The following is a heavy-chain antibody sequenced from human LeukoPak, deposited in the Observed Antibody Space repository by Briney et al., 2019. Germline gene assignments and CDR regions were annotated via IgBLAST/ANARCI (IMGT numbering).Heavy chain of an antibody. Sequence: SETLSLTCTVSGGSISSSSYYWSWIRQPPGKGLEWIGEINHSGSTNHNPSLKSRATISVDTSKNQFTLKLSSVTAADTAVNYCARGYYYDSSGCVYWGQGTLVTVSS. V-gene: IGHV4-39*06. CDR1: GGSISSSSYY. CDR3: ARGYYYDSSGCVY. D-gene: IGHD3-22*01. CDR2: INHSGST. J-gene: IGHJ4*02.